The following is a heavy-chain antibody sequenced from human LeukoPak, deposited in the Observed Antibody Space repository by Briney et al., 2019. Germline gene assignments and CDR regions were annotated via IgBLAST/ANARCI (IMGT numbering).Heavy chain of an antibody. J-gene: IGHJ6*03. Sequence: SETLSLTCTVSGGSISGSSYYWGWIRQPPGKGLEWIGSIYYSGNTDYNPSLKSRVTISVETSKNQFSLKLSSVTAADTAVYYCARDRFDDSSGYYYHYFYYMDVWGKGTTVTVSS. D-gene: IGHD3-22*01. CDR2: IYYSGNT. V-gene: IGHV4-39*07. CDR3: ARDRFDDSSGYYYHYFYYMDV. CDR1: GGSISGSSYY.